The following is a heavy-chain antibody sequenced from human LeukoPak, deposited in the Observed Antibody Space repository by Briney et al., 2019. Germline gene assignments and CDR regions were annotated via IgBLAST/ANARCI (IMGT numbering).Heavy chain of an antibody. CDR2: IYYSGSN. CDR3: ARGVRFSGSYFDY. CDR1: GGSISIYY. J-gene: IGHJ4*02. D-gene: IGHD3-10*01. V-gene: IGHV4-59*08. Sequence: SETLSLTCTVSGGSISIYYWSWIRQPPGRGLEWIRYIYYSGSNNFNPSLKGRVTISVDTSKNQFSLKLSSVTAADTAVYYCARGVRFSGSYFDYWGQGTLVTVSS.